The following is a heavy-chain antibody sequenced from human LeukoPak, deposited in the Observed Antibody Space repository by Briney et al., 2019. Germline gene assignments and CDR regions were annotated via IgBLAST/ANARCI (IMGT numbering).Heavy chain of an antibody. V-gene: IGHV3-48*03. CDR2: ISSSGSTI. D-gene: IGHD6-13*01. J-gene: IGHJ6*03. Sequence: PGGSLRLSCAASGFTFSSYEMNWVRQAPGKGLEWVSYISSSGSTIYYADSVKGRFTISRDNAKNSLYLQMNSLRAEDTAVYYCARVGAAAYRYYYYYYMDVWGKGTTVTVSS. CDR3: ARVGAAAYRYYYYYYMDV. CDR1: GFTFSSYE.